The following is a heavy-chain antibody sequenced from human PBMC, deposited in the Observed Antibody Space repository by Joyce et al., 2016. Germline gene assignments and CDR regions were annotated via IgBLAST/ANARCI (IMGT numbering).Heavy chain of an antibody. CDR1: GGTFSSYA. Sequence: QVQLVQSGAEVKKPGSSVKVSCKASGGTFSSYAISWVRQAPGQGREWMGGIISIIDTTHDAQKFQGRVTITADESTSTAYMELSSLRSEDTAVYYCARQTPELRHCSATNCYTGNWFDPWGQGTLVTVSS. V-gene: IGHV1-69*01. J-gene: IGHJ5*02. CDR3: ARQTPELRHCSATNCYTGNWFDP. D-gene: IGHD2-2*02. CDR2: IISIIDTT.